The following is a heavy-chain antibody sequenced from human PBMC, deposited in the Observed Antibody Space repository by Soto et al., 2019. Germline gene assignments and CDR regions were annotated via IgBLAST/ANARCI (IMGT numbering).Heavy chain of an antibody. V-gene: IGHV4-31*03. CDR3: ARMSATGTRWFDP. Sequence: SETLSLTCTVSGGSFSSGAYHWSWVRQHPGQGLEWIASISYRGITYSNPSLKSRLSMSVDTAKNQFSLNLTSVTAADTAVYHCARMSATGTRWFDPWGQGTLVTVSS. CDR2: ISYRGIT. J-gene: IGHJ5*02. CDR1: GGSFSSGAYH. D-gene: IGHD6-13*01.